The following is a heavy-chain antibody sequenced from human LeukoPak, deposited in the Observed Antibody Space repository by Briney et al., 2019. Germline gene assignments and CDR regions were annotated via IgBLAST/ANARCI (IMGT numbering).Heavy chain of an antibody. J-gene: IGHJ6*01. CDR2: IPYDGSNK. CDR1: GFTFSSYG. D-gene: IGHD1-26*01. V-gene: IGHV3-30*18. Sequence: GRSLRLSCAASGFTFSSYGMHWVRQAPGKGLEWVAVIPYDGSNKYYADSVKGRFTISRDNSKNTLSLQMNSLRAEDTAVYYCANTQRSTTPNTRAYYYGMDVWGLGTTVTVSS. CDR3: ANTQRSTTPNTRAYYYGMDV.